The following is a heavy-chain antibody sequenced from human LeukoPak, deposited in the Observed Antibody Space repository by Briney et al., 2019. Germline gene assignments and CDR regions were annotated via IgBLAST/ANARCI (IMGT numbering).Heavy chain of an antibody. CDR3: AIGF. Sequence: GGSLRLSCAASGFTFSSYEMNWVRQAPGKGLEWVSSLNSDGSDIYYADSVKGRFTISRDNAKNSLYLQMNSLTAEDTAVYYCAIGFWGQGTLVTVSS. J-gene: IGHJ4*02. CDR2: LNSDGSDI. CDR1: GFTFSSYE. V-gene: IGHV3-21*01.